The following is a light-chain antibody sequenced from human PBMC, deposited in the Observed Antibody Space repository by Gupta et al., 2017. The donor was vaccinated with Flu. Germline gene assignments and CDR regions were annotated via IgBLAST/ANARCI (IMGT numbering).Light chain of an antibody. J-gene: IGKJ4*01. CDR3: QQYDTSPFT. Sequence: GTLSLSPGERATLSCRASQSLSNNYVAWYQQKPGQSPKLLIYGASSRATGIADRFGGSGSGTDFTLTISGLEAEDFAVYYCQQYDTSPFTFGGGTKVEIK. CDR2: GAS. V-gene: IGKV3-20*01. CDR1: QSLSNNY.